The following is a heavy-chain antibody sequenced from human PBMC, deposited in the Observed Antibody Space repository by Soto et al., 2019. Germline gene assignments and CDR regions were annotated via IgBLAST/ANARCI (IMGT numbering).Heavy chain of an antibody. V-gene: IGHV4-31*03. D-gene: IGHD2-2*01. CDR2: IYYSGST. J-gene: IGHJ6*02. Sequence: QVQLQESGPGLVKPSQTLSLTCTVSGGSISSGGYYWSWIRQHPGKGLEWIGYIYYSGSTYYNPSLKSRVTISVDTSKNQFSLKLSSVTAADTAVYYCAGDVVVPAAIEYYYYGMDVWGQGTTVTVSS. CDR1: GGSISSGGYY. CDR3: AGDVVVPAAIEYYYYGMDV.